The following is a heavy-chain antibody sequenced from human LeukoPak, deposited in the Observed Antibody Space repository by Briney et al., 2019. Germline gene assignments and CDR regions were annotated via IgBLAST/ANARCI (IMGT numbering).Heavy chain of an antibody. CDR3: ARLGGGRYYDSSGPT. Sequence: KPSETLSLTCTVSGYSISSGYYWGWIRQPPGKGLEWIGSIYHSGSTYYNPSLKSRVTISVDTSKNQFSLKLSSVTAADTAVYYCARLGGGRYYDSSGPTWGQGTLVTVSS. V-gene: IGHV4-38-2*02. J-gene: IGHJ5*02. CDR2: IYHSGST. D-gene: IGHD3-22*01. CDR1: GYSISSGYY.